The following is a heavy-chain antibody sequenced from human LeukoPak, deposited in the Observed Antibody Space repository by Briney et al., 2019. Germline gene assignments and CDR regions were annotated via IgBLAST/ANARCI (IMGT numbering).Heavy chain of an antibody. CDR2: INPNSGGT. CDR3: ARGRHYYDSSGYLRFDY. Sequence: VASVTVSCKASGYTFTGYYMHWVRQAPGQGGERMGWINPNSGGTNYAQKFQGRVTMTRDTSISTAYMELSRLRSDDTAVYYCARGRHYYDSSGYLRFDYWGQGTLVTVSS. V-gene: IGHV1-2*02. CDR1: GYTFTGYY. D-gene: IGHD3-22*01. J-gene: IGHJ4*02.